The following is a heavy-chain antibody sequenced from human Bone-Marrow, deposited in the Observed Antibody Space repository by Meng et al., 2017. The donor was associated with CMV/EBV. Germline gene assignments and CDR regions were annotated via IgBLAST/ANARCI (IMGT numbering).Heavy chain of an antibody. CDR1: GYTFTGYY. Sequence: ASVKVSCKASGYTFTGYYMHWVRQAPGQGLEWMGWINPNSGGTNYAQKFQGRVTMTRDTSISTAYMELSRLRSDDTAVYYCARPLESVGSGSSWFDPWGQGTLGTVSS. CDR3: ARPLESVGSGSSWFDP. V-gene: IGHV1-2*02. J-gene: IGHJ5*02. D-gene: IGHD3-10*01. CDR2: INPNSGGT.